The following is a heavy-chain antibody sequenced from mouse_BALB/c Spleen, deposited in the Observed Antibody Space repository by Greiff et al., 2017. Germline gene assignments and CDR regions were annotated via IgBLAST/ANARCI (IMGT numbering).Heavy chain of an antibody. V-gene: IGHV7-3*02. CDR2: IRNKANGYTT. D-gene: IGHD4-1*01. CDR3: ARDLPGAMDY. J-gene: IGHJ4*01. Sequence: EVKLVESGGGLVQPGGSLRLSCAPSGFTFTDYYMSWVRQPPGKALEWLGFIRNKANGYTTEYSASVKGRFTISRDNSQSILYLQMNTLRAEDSATYYCARDLPGAMDYWGQGTSVTVSS. CDR1: GFTFTDYY.